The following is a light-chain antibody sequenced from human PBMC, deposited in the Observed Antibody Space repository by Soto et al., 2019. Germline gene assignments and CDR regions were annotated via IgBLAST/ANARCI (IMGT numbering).Light chain of an antibody. CDR1: QSVSSN. CDR2: GAS. V-gene: IGKV3-15*01. J-gene: IGKJ3*01. CDR3: QQRSNWAT. Sequence: EIVMTQSPATLSVSAGERATLSCRASQSVSSNLAWYQQKPGQAPRLLIYGASTRATGIPARFSGSGSGTEFTLTISSLQSEDFAVYYCQQRSNWATFGPGTKVDI.